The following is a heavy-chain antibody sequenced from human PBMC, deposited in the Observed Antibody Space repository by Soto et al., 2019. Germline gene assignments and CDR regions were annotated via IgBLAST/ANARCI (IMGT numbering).Heavy chain of an antibody. V-gene: IGHV1-18*01. CDR1: GYTFTSYG. D-gene: IGHD2-2*01. CDR3: AREPPYCSSTSCYYRFDP. J-gene: IGHJ5*02. Sequence: ASVKVSCKASGYTFTSYGISWVRQAPGQGLEWMGWISAYNGNTNYAQKLQGRVTMTTDTSTSTAYMELRSLRSDDTAVYYCAREPPYCSSTSCYYRFDPWGQGTLVTVSS. CDR2: ISAYNGNT.